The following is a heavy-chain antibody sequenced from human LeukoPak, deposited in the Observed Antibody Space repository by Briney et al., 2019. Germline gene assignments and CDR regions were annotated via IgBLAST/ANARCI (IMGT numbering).Heavy chain of an antibody. CDR1: GFTFSSYS. Sequence: GGSLRLSCAASGFTFSSYSMNWVRQAPGKGLEWVSSISSSSSYIYYADSVKGRFTISRDNAKNSLYLQMNSLRAEDTAVYYCARGQIAAAGYYFDYWGQGTLVTVSS. V-gene: IGHV3-21*01. CDR3: ARGQIAAAGYYFDY. D-gene: IGHD6-13*01. CDR2: ISSSSSYI. J-gene: IGHJ4*02.